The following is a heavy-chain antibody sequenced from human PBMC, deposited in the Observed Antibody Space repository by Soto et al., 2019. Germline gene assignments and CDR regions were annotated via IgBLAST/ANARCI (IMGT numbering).Heavy chain of an antibody. CDR2: INHSGST. CDR3: ARVTNRRYYYGMDV. V-gene: IGHV4-34*01. J-gene: IGHJ6*02. CDR1: GGSFSGYY. Sequence: SETLSLTCAVYGGSFSGYYWSWIRQPPGKGLEWSGEINHSGSTNYNPSLKSRVTISVDTSKNQFSLKLSSVTAADTAVYYCARVTNRRYYYGMDVWGQGTTVTVSS.